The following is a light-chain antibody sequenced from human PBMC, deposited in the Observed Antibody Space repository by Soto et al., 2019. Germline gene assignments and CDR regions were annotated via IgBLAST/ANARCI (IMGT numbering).Light chain of an antibody. Sequence: EIVLTPSPGTRYLSPGETATLSCRASQTIGRTYLAWYQQKPGQAPRLLIFGTSSRATGIPDRFSGSGSGTDFTLSISRLEPEDFAVYYCQQYASSPLLTFGGGTKLDIK. CDR1: QTIGRTY. CDR2: GTS. V-gene: IGKV3-20*01. CDR3: QQYASSPLLT. J-gene: IGKJ4*01.